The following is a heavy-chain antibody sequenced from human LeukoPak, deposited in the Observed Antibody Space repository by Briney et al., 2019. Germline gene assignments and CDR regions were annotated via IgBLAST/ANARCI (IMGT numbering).Heavy chain of an antibody. CDR3: ARHDILTGPKANGFDY. CDR1: GCSFTSYW. CDR2: IYPGDSDT. D-gene: IGHD3-9*01. V-gene: IGHV5-51*01. J-gene: IGHJ4*02. Sequence: GESLKISCKGSGCSFTSYWIGWVRQMPGKGLEWMGIIYPGDSDTGYSPSFQGQVTISADKSISTAYLQWSSLKASDTAMYYCARHDILTGPKANGFDYWGQGTLVTVSS.